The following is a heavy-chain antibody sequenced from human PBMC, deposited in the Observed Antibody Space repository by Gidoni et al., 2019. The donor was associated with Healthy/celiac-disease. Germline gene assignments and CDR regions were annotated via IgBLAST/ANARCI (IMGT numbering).Heavy chain of an antibody. Sequence: QVQLVESGGGVVQPGRSLRLSCAASGFTFSSYGMHWVRQAPGKGLEWVAVISDDGSNKYYADSVKGRFTISRDNSKNTLYLQMNSLRAEDTAVYYCAGDGNYGSGAFDYWGQGTLVTVSS. CDR1: GFTFSSYG. J-gene: IGHJ4*02. V-gene: IGHV3-30*03. D-gene: IGHD3-10*01. CDR2: ISDDGSNK. CDR3: AGDGNYGSGAFDY.